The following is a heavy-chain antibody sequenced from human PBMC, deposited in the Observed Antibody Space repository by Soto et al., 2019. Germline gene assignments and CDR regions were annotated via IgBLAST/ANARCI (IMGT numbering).Heavy chain of an antibody. V-gene: IGHV3-53*04. Sequence: PGGSLRLSCAASGFTVSSNYMSWVRQAPGKGLEWVSVIYSGGSTYYADSVKGRFTISRHNSKNTLYLQMNSLRAEDTAVYYCARAASGYSSGWFSGDAFDIRGQGTMVTVSS. D-gene: IGHD6-19*01. J-gene: IGHJ3*02. CDR1: GFTVSSNY. CDR3: ARAASGYSSGWFSGDAFDI. CDR2: IYSGGST.